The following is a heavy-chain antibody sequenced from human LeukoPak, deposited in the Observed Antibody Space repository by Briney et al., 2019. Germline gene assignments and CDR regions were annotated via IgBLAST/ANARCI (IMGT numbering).Heavy chain of an antibody. CDR3: ARGGYSSSWYHDS. CDR1: GFTFSTYT. V-gene: IGHV3-21*01. Sequence: GGSLRLSCAASGFTFSTYTMNWVRQAPGKGLEWVSSISSSSSYIYYADSLKGRFTISRDNAKKSLYLQMNSLRAEDTAVYYCARGGYSSSWYHDSWGQGTLVTVSS. CDR2: ISSSSSYI. J-gene: IGHJ4*02. D-gene: IGHD6-13*01.